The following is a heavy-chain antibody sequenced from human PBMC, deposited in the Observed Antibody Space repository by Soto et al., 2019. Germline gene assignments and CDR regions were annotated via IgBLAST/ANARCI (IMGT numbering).Heavy chain of an antibody. V-gene: IGHV3-33*01. J-gene: IGHJ4*02. Sequence: SLRLSCAASGFTFSSYGMHWVRQAPGKGLEWVAVIWYDGSNKYYADSVKGRFTISRDNSKNTLYLQMNSLRAEDTAVYYCASEDYYDSSGIDYWGQGTLVTVSS. CDR2: IWYDGSNK. CDR1: GFTFSSYG. D-gene: IGHD3-22*01. CDR3: ASEDYYDSSGIDY.